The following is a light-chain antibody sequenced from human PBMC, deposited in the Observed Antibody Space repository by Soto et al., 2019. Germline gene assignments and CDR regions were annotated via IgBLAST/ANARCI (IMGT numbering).Light chain of an antibody. V-gene: IGLV2-14*01. CDR2: DVS. CDR1: SSDVGAHNH. CDR3: SSYTRSSSSYV. Sequence: QSALTQPASVSGSPGQSITISCTGTSSDVGAHNHVSWYQLHPGKAPKLLIYDVSNRPSGVSNRFSGSKSGNTASLTISGLQADDEADYYCSSYTRSSSSYVFGTGTKVTVL. J-gene: IGLJ1*01.